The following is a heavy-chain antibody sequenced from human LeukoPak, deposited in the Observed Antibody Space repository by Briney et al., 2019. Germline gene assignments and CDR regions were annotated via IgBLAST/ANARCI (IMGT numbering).Heavy chain of an antibody. V-gene: IGHV4-39*01. CDR3: ATLLPSWYFDL. Sequence: PSETLSLTCTVSGGSINSPNSYWGWIRQPPGKGLEWIGSIYYSGSTYYNPSLKSRVTISVDTSKNQFSLKLSSVTAADTAVYYCATLLPSWYFDLWGRGTLVTVSS. J-gene: IGHJ2*01. CDR2: IYYSGST. CDR1: GGSINSPNSY.